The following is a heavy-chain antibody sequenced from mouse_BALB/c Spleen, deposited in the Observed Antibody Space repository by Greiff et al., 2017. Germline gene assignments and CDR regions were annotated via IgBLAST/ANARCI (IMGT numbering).Heavy chain of an antibody. CDR2: INPYNDGT. Sequence: EVQRVESGPELVKPGASVKMSRKASGYTFTSYVMHWVKQKPGQGLEWIGYINPYNDGTKYNEKFKGKATLTSDKSSSTAYMELSSLTSEDSAVYYCARQDYGSSPFAYWGQGTLVTVSA. CDR1: GYTFTSYV. CDR3: ARQDYGSSPFAY. D-gene: IGHD1-1*01. V-gene: IGHV1-14*01. J-gene: IGHJ3*01.